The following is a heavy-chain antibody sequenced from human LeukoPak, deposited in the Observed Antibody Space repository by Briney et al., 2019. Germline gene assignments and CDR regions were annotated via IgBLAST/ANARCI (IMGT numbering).Heavy chain of an antibody. Sequence: GGSLRLSCTASGFTFSSYAMHWVRQAPGKGLECVAVISYDGSNEHYADSVKGRFTIPRDNSKNTLYLQMNSLRVEDTAVYYCARDLSGGGLDYWGQGTLVTVSS. CDR2: ISYDGSNE. J-gene: IGHJ4*02. CDR1: GFTFSSYA. CDR3: ARDLSGGGLDY. D-gene: IGHD3-10*01. V-gene: IGHV3-30-3*01.